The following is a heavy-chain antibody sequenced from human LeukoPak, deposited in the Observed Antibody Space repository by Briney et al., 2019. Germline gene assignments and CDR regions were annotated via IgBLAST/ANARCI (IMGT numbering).Heavy chain of an antibody. CDR3: ASLGGLYESTAFSQVDDFDI. J-gene: IGHJ3*02. CDR2: IHYSGST. V-gene: IGHV4-59*01. D-gene: IGHD3-22*01. CDR1: GGSISVYI. Sequence: RPSETLSLTCTVSGGSISVYIWTWLRGPPGKGGEWIGYIHYSGSTNYNPSLRGRLTMSVDTSETQFSLNLTSVTTAGTAVYYCASLGGLYESTAFSQVDDFDIWGQGTMVAVSS.